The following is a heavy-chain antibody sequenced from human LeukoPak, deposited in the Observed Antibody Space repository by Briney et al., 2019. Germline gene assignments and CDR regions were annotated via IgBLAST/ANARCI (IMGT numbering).Heavy chain of an antibody. V-gene: IGHV3-30-3*01. Sequence: PGGSLRPSCAASGFTFSTYVIHWVRQALGKGLEWVAVISYDGSNKYYADSVKGRFTISRDNSRNTLYLQMNSLRAEDTALYYCARGLVTTEISYFDYWGQGTLVTVSS. CDR1: GFTFSTYV. CDR3: ARGLVTTEISYFDY. CDR2: ISYDGSNK. D-gene: IGHD1-1*01. J-gene: IGHJ4*02.